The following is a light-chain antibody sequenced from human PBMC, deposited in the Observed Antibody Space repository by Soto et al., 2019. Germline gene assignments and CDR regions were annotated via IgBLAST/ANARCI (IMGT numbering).Light chain of an antibody. CDR3: QTWGTGIQVV. CDR1: SGHSSYA. Sequence: QPVLTQSPSASASLGASVKLTCTLSSGHSSYAIAWHQQQPEKGPRYLMKLNSDGSHSNGDGIPDRFSGSSSGAERYLTISSLQFEDEAEYYCQTWGTGIQVVFGGGTQLTVL. CDR2: LNSDGSH. J-gene: IGLJ2*01. V-gene: IGLV4-69*01.